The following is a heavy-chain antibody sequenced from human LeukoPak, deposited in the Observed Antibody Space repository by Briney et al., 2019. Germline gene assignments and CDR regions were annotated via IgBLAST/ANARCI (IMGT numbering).Heavy chain of an antibody. Sequence: SETLSLSCAVSGGSIINGSYWSWIRQPPGKGLECIGTIYYRGDTYYNTSLRSRVTISIDTSKNQFSLKLNSVTAADTAVYYCAGGYAFTIWGQGTMVTVSS. V-gene: IGHV4-39*01. CDR1: GGSIINGSY. CDR3: AGGYAFTI. D-gene: IGHD2-15*01. J-gene: IGHJ3*02. CDR2: IYYRGDT.